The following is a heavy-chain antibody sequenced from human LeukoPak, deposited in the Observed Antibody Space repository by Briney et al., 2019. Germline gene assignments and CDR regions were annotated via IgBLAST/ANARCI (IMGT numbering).Heavy chain of an antibody. CDR2: ISTSGST. Sequence: SETLSLTCTVSGGSSSSYYWSWIRQPAGKGLEWIGHISTSGSTSYNPSLRSRVTMSVDTSKNQFSLRLSSVTAADTAVYYCAREVKGGWYYFDYWGQGTLVTASS. D-gene: IGHD6-19*01. CDR3: AREVKGGWYYFDY. CDR1: GGSSSSYY. J-gene: IGHJ4*02. V-gene: IGHV4-4*07.